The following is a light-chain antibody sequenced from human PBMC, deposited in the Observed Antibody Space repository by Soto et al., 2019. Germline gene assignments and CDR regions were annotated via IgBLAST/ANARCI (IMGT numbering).Light chain of an antibody. CDR2: GAS. J-gene: IGKJ3*01. V-gene: IGKV3-15*01. Sequence: EIVMTQSPATLSVSPGERATLSCRASQSVSSNLAWYQQKPGQAPRLLIYGASTRATGIPARFSGSGSGTEFTLTFSSLQSEDFAFYYCQQYNNWLFTFGPGTKVDIK. CDR3: QQYNNWLFT. CDR1: QSVSSN.